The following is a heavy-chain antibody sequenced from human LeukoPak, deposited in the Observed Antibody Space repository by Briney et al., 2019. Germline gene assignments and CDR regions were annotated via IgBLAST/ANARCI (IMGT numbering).Heavy chain of an antibody. D-gene: IGHD6-13*01. CDR2: IKTDGSEK. J-gene: IGHJ5*02. CDR1: GFTFSNYW. Sequence: GGSLRLSCEGSGFTFSNYWMSWVRQAPGKGREWVANIKTDGSEKYYVDSVKGRFTISRDNSKNTLYLQMNSLRAEDTAVYYCPKQSGSSLSWFDPWGQGTLVTVSS. CDR3: PKQSGSSLSWFDP. V-gene: IGHV3-7*01.